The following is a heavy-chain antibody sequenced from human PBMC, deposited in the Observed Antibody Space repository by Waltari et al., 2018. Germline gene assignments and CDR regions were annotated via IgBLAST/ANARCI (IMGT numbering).Heavy chain of an antibody. CDR1: GNTFSSDA. CDR3: VGQLDV. V-gene: IGHV3-23*03. Sequence: EVQLLESGGGLVQPGGALRHSCLASGNTFSSDAMTWVRQAPGKGLEWVSLIYSGGGSTFYADSVKGRFTISRDDSKNTLYLQMNSLRVEDTAIYYCVGQLDVWGKGTTVTVSS. J-gene: IGHJ6*04. CDR2: IYSGGGST.